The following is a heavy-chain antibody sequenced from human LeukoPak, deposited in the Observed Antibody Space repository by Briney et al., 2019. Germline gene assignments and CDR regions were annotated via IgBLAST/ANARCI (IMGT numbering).Heavy chain of an antibody. Sequence: GASLKTSCKGSGYRFTSYWIAWVRQMPGKGLEYMGIIYPGDSDNRNSPSFQGQVTISADKSISTAYLQWGSLKASDTARYYCARRVGVITSRAFDIWGQGTMVSVSS. CDR2: IYPGDSDN. CDR1: GYRFTSYW. V-gene: IGHV5-51*01. CDR3: ARRVGVITSRAFDI. J-gene: IGHJ3*02. D-gene: IGHD3-10*01.